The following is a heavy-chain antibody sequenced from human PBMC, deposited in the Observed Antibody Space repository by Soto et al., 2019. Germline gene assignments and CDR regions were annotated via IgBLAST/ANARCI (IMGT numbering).Heavy chain of an antibody. CDR2: ISAYNGNT. Sequence: ASVKVSFKASGYTFTSYGISWVRQAPGQGLEWMGWISAYNGNTNYAQKLQGRVTMTTDTSTSTACMELRSLRSDDTAVYYCARDSSLSRAFDIWGQGTMVTVSS. CDR1: GYTFTSYG. CDR3: ARDSSLSRAFDI. V-gene: IGHV1-18*01. J-gene: IGHJ3*02.